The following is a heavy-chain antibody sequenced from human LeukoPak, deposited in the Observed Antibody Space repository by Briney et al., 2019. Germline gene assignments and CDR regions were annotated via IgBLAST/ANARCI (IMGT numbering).Heavy chain of an antibody. CDR2: MSGGGGDI. D-gene: IGHD3-22*01. V-gene: IGHV3-23*01. Sequence: PGGSLRLSCAASEFIFSSYAMHWVRQAPGKGLEWVSAMSGGGGDIYYADSVKGRFTISRDDSKNTLYLQMNSLKTEDTAVYYCSTTYYYDSSEGYWGQGTLVTVSS. J-gene: IGHJ4*02. CDR1: EFIFSSYA. CDR3: STTYYYDSSEGY.